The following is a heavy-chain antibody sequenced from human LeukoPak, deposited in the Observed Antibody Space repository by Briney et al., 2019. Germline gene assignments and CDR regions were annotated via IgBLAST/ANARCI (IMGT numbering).Heavy chain of an antibody. CDR3: ARTQYSSSRGGLDP. CDR2: ISAYNGNT. V-gene: IGHV1-18*01. CDR1: GYTFTSYG. J-gene: IGHJ5*02. Sequence: ASVKVSCKASGYTFTSYGISWVRQAPGQGLEWMGWISAYNGNTNYAQKLQGRVTMTTDTSTSTAYMELRSLRSDDTAVYYCARTQYSSSRGGLDPWGQGTLVTVSS. D-gene: IGHD6-13*01.